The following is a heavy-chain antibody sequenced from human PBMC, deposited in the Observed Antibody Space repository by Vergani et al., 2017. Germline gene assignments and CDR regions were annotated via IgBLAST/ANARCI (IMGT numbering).Heavy chain of an antibody. CDR3: ARHSKRGSSSTSCYLDYYYYMDV. Sequence: EVQLVQSGAEVKKPGESLKISCKGSGYSFTSYWIGWVRQMPGKGLEWMGIIYPGDSDTRYSPSFQGQVTISAYKSISTAYLQWSSLKASDTAMYYWARHSKRGSSSTSCYLDYYYYMDVWGKGTTVTVSS. V-gene: IGHV5-51*01. CDR1: GYSFTSYW. CDR2: IYPGDSDT. J-gene: IGHJ6*03. D-gene: IGHD2-2*01.